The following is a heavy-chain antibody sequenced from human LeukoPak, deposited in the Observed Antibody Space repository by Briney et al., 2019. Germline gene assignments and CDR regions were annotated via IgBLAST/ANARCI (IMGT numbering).Heavy chain of an antibody. J-gene: IGHJ3*02. CDR2: IYSGGST. CDR3: ARQGYCSGTKCIVACYDAFTI. V-gene: IGHV3-66*04. CDR1: GFSFSNSW. Sequence: PGGSLRLSCAASGFSFSNSWMTWVRQAPGKGLEWVSVIYSGGSTYYADSVKGRFTISRDNSKNTLYLQMNSLRAEDTAVYFCARQGYCSGTKCIVACYDAFTIWGQGTMVTVSS. D-gene: IGHD2-15*01.